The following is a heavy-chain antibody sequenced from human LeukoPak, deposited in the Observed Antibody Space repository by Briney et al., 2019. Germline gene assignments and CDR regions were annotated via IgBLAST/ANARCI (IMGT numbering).Heavy chain of an antibody. CDR2: ISSSSNYI. CDR1: GFTLSTYT. J-gene: IGHJ4*02. D-gene: IGHD3-10*01. Sequence: GGSLRLSCAASGFTLSTYTMNRVRQAPGKGLEWVSSISSSSNYIYYADSVKGRFTISRDDAKNSLSLQMNSLRAEDTAVYYCAKDYRPVLLWFGESTQPFDYWGQGTLVTVSS. V-gene: IGHV3-21*01. CDR3: AKDYRPVLLWFGESTQPFDY.